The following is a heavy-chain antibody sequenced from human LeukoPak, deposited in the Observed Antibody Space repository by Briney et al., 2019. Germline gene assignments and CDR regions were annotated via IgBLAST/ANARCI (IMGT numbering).Heavy chain of an antibody. J-gene: IGHJ4*02. D-gene: IGHD6-13*01. Sequence: ASVKVSCKASGYTFTGYAMNWVRQAPGQGLEWMGWINTNTGNPTYARGFTGRFVFSLDTSVSTAYLQISSLKAEDTAVYYCARGLAAAGTRNCNWGQGTLVTVSS. V-gene: IGHV7-4-1*02. CDR2: INTNTGNP. CDR1: GYTFTGYA. CDR3: ARGLAAAGTRNCN.